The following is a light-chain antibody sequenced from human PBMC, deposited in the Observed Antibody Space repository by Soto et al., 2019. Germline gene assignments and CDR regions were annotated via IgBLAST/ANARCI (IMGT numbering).Light chain of an antibody. CDR2: GAS. Sequence: EIVLTQSPGTLSLSPGERATLSCRASQSVTKSLAWYQQKPGQAPRLLIYGASSRATGIPDRFSGSGSGTDFTLTISRLEPEDFAVYYCHQYGGSPRTFGQGTKVE. V-gene: IGKV3-20*01. CDR3: HQYGGSPRT. J-gene: IGKJ1*01. CDR1: QSVTKS.